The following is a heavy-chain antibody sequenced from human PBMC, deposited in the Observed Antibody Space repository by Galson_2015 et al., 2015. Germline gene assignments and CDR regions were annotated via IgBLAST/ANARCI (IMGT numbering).Heavy chain of an antibody. CDR1: GFTFSSYA. V-gene: IGHV3-23*01. CDR3: AKVLKHYQLTDAFDI. CDR2: ISGSGGST. J-gene: IGHJ3*02. Sequence: SLRLSCAASGFTFSSYAMSWVRQAPGKGLEWVSAISGSGGSTYYADSVKGRFTISRDNSKNTLYPQMNSLSAEDTAVYYCAKVLKHYQLTDAFDIWGQGTMVTVSS. D-gene: IGHD2-2*01.